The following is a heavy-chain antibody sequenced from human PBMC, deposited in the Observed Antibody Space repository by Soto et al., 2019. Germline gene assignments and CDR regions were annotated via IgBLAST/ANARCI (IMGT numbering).Heavy chain of an antibody. J-gene: IGHJ4*02. V-gene: IGHV1-8*01. CDR3: AREVGANRFDS. CDR2: MNPNSGNT. CDR1: GYTFTSYD. D-gene: IGHD1-26*01. Sequence: QVQLVQSGAEVKKPGASVKVSCKASGYTFTSYDINWVRQATGQGLEWMGWMNPNSGNTGYAQKFQGRGTMSRNTPISTAHQELSSPRSEDTALYYCAREVGANRFDSWGQGTLVTVSS.